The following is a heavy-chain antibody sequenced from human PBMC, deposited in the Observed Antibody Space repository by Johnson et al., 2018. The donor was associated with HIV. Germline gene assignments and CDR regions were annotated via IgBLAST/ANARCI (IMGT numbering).Heavy chain of an antibody. V-gene: IGHV3-66*03. CDR2: IYSGSNT. D-gene: IGHD6-13*01. J-gene: IGHJ3*02. CDR3: ARDRGLPGVAEAGNAFDI. CDR1: GFAVSSNY. Sequence: VQLVESGGGLIQPGGSLRLSCAASGFAVSSNYMSWVRQAPGKGLEWVSVIYSGSNTYYAASVKGRFTISRDNSKNTLYLQMNSLRAEDTAVYYCARDRGLPGVAEAGNAFDIWGQGTLVTVSS.